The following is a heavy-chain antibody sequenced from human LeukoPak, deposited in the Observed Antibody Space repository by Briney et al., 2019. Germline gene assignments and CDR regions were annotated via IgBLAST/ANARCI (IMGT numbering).Heavy chain of an antibody. CDR2: ISSRGYT. CDR3: ARVKQRLGRLLGRDTTYYYFYHVDV. D-gene: IGHD6-25*01. J-gene: IGHJ6*03. V-gene: IGHV3-21*01. CDR1: GFTFTSYS. Sequence: GGSLRLSCAASGFTFTSYSMNWVRQAPGKGLEWVSSISSRGYTYYADSMKGRFTISRDNAKNSLYLQMNSLRAEDTAVYYCARVKQRLGRLLGRDTTYYYFYHVDVWGNGTTVTVSS.